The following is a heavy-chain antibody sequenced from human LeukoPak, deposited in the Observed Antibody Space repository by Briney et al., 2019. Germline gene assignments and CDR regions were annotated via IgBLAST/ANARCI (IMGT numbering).Heavy chain of an antibody. CDR1: GFTFSSYW. CDR3: AREVLYGSGSYNDY. CDR2: IKQDGSEK. Sequence: GGSLRLSCAASGFTFSSYWRSSVRQAPGKGLEWVANIKQDGSEKYYVDSVKGRFTISRDNAKNSLYLQMNSLRAEDTAVYYCAREVLYGSGSYNDYWGQGTLVTVSS. J-gene: IGHJ4*02. D-gene: IGHD3-10*01. V-gene: IGHV3-7*01.